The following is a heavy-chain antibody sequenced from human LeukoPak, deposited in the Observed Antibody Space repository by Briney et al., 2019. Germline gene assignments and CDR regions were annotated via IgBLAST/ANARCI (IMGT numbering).Heavy chain of an antibody. D-gene: IGHD6-19*01. CDR1: GFTFSNYA. CDR2: ISGSSDNT. J-gene: IGHJ4*02. CDR3: AKDGDSSWRLGRYYFDY. V-gene: IGHV3-23*01. Sequence: GESLRLSCEASGFTFSNYAMSWVRQAPGKGLEWVSSISGSSDNTNYADSVEGRFTISRDNSKNTLYLQMNSLRAEDTAVYYCAKDGDSSWRLGRYYFDYWGQGTLVTVSS.